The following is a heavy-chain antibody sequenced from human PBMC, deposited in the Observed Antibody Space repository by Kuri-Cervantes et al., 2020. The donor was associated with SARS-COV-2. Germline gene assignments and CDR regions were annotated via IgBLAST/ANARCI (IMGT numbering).Heavy chain of an antibody. CDR1: GFTFDDYG. Sequence: SETLSLTCEASGFTFDDYGMSWVRQPPGKGLEWIGEINHSGNTNYDPSLKSRVTISIDTSKNPFSLKLRAVTAADTAVYYSVKGGARITIAGVVIANWFDPWGQGTLVTVSS. J-gene: IGHJ5*02. CDR2: INHSGNT. D-gene: IGHD3-3*01. V-gene: IGHV4-34*01. CDR3: VKGGARITIAGVVIANWFDP.